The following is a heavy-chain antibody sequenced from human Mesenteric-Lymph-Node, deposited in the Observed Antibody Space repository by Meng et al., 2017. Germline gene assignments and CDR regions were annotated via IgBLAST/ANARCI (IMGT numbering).Heavy chain of an antibody. CDR1: GGKFTSFV. V-gene: IGHV1-69*10. CDR3: ARLDLGLAH. Sequence: QVQLVQSGAEVKKPGSSVKVSCKASGGKFTSFVFNWVRRAPGQGLEWMGGIIPILGTTNYAEKFRGRLTISADTSARTAYMELTSLNSDDTAVYYCARLDLGLAHWGQGTPVTVSS. D-gene: IGHD3-16*01. J-gene: IGHJ4*02. CDR2: IIPILGTT.